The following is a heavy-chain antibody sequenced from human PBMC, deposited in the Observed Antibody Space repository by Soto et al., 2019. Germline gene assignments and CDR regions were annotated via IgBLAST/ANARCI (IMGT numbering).Heavy chain of an antibody. Sequence: GGSLRLSCAASGFTFSSCSMNWVRQAPGKGLEWVSSISSSSSYIYYADSVKGRFTISRDNAKNSLYLQMNSLRAEDTAVYYCARDGKDYALDYWGQGTLVTVSS. CDR1: GFTFSSCS. CDR3: ARDGKDYALDY. D-gene: IGHD4-17*01. V-gene: IGHV3-21*01. CDR2: ISSSSSYI. J-gene: IGHJ4*02.